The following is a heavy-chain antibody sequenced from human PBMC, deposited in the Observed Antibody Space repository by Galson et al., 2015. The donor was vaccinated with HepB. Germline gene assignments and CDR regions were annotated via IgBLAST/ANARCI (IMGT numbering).Heavy chain of an antibody. V-gene: IGHV3-30-3*01. D-gene: IGHD2/OR15-2a*01. Sequence: SLRLSCAASGFTFNRYAMHWVRQAPGKGLEWVAIISYDGSNEHYADSVKGRFTISRDSSKNTLYLQMSSLTAEDTAVYYCARSITYLHFFDYWGQGTLVTVSS. J-gene: IGHJ4*02. CDR2: ISYDGSNE. CDR1: GFTFNRYA. CDR3: ARSITYLHFFDY.